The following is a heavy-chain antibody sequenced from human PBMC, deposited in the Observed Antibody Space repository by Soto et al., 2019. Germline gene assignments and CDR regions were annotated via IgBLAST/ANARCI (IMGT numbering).Heavy chain of an antibody. J-gene: IGHJ3*02. Sequence: QVQLQESGPGLVKPSETLSLTCTVSGGSISSYYWSWIRQPPGKGLEWIGYIYYSGSTNYNPSLKSRVTISVDTSKNQFSLKLSSVTAADTAVYYCARLAVVVVHSAFDIWGQGTMVTVSS. CDR2: IYYSGST. V-gene: IGHV4-59*01. D-gene: IGHD3-22*01. CDR1: GGSISSYY. CDR3: ARLAVVVVHSAFDI.